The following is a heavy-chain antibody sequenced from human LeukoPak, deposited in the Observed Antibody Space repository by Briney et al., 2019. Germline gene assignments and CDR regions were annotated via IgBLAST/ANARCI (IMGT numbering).Heavy chain of an antibody. V-gene: IGHV4-39*07. CDR2: MYYRGNT. CDR3: ASRFYGDANWFDP. Sequence: SETLSLTCTVSGGSISSITYYWGWIRQPPGKGLEWVGHMYYRGNTFYNPSLKSRVTISVDTSRNQFSLKLRSVTAADTAVYYCASRFYGDANWFDPWGQGTLVTVSS. D-gene: IGHD4-17*01. J-gene: IGHJ5*02. CDR1: GGSISSITYY.